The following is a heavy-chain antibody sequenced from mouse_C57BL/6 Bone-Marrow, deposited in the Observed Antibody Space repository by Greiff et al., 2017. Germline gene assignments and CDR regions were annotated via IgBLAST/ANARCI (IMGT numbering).Heavy chain of an antibody. Sequence: VQLQQPGAELVKPGASVKLSCKASGYTFTSYWMQWVKQRPGQGLEWIGEIDPSDSYTNYNQKFKGKATLTVDTSSSTAYMQLSSLTSEDSAVYYCARSMITTDWFAYWGQGTLVTVSA. J-gene: IGHJ3*01. CDR3: ARSMITTDWFAY. CDR1: GYTFTSYW. CDR2: IDPSDSYT. V-gene: IGHV1-50*01. D-gene: IGHD2-4*01.